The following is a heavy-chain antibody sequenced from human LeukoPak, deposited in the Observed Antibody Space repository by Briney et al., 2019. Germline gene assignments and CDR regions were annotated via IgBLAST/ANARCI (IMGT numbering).Heavy chain of an antibody. V-gene: IGHV3-7*01. J-gene: IGHJ3*02. CDR1: GFTFSSYW. CDR3: ARDKSGWYPGAFDI. CDR2: IKQDGSEK. Sequence: GGSLRLSCAASGFTFSSYWMSWVRQAPGKGLEWVANIKQDGSEKYYVDSVKGRFTISRDNAKNSLYLQMNSLRAEDTAVYYCARDKSGWYPGAFDIWGQGTMVTVSS. D-gene: IGHD6-19*01.